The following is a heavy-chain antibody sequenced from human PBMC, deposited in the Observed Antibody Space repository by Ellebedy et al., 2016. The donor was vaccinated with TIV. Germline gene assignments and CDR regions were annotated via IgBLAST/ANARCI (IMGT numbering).Heavy chain of an antibody. J-gene: IGHJ4*02. CDR1: GFTFSNSW. D-gene: IGHD1-26*01. Sequence: GGSLRLSCAASGFTFSNSWMFWVRQAPGKGLVWVSRIDTDGTITTYADSVKGRFTISRDNAKNTLYLQMNSLRAEDTAMYYCASSGSYGYWGQGTLVTVSS. CDR3: ASSGSYGY. V-gene: IGHV3-74*01. CDR2: IDTDGTIT.